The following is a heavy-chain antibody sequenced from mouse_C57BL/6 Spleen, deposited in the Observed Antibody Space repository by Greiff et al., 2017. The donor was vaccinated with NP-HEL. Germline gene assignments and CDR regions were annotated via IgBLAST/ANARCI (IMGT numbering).Heavy chain of an antibody. J-gene: IGHJ2*01. D-gene: IGHD2-1*01. CDR1: GYTFTSYW. CDR2: IDPSDSYT. Sequence: VQLQQPGAELVKPGASVKLSCKASGYTFTSYWMQWVKQRPGQGLEWIGEIDPSDSYTNYNQKFKGKATLTVDTSSSTAYMQLSSLTSEDSAVYYCARREVYYGNYGPPFDYWGQGTTLTVSS. CDR3: ARREVYYGNYGPPFDY. V-gene: IGHV1-50*01.